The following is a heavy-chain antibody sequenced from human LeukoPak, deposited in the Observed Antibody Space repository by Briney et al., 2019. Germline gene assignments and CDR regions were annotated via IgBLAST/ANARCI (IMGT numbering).Heavy chain of an antibody. V-gene: IGHV3-30*02. D-gene: IGHD2-15*01. J-gene: IGHJ4*02. CDR3: AKTGSWGSSNYYFDY. CDR1: GFTFSSYG. CDR2: IRYDGGKK. Sequence: GGSLRLSCAASGFTFSSYGMHWVRQAPGKGLEWVAFIRYDGGKKYYADSVKGRFTISRDNSKNTLYLQMNSLRAEDTAPYYCAKTGSWGSSNYYFDYWGQGTLVTVSS.